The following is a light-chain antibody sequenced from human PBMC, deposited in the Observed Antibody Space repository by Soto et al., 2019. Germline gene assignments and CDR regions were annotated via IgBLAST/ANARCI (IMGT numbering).Light chain of an antibody. CDR1: QDIKTY. CDR2: GTF. V-gene: IGKV1-13*02. CDR3: QQYGSSPYT. J-gene: IGKJ2*01. Sequence: AIQLTQSPSSLSASVGDRVSITCRASQDIKTYLAWYQQKQGKAPKLLISGTFTLQSGVPSRFNGSGSGTDFTLTISRLQPEDFAVYYCQQYGSSPYTFGQGTKLEIK.